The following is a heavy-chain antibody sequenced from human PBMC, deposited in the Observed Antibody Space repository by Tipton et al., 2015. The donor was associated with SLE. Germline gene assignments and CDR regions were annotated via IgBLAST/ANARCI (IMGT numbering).Heavy chain of an antibody. CDR1: GGSISSSSYS. CDR3: ARVKDYIWGSYPLGTFDI. CDR2: IYYTGNT. D-gene: IGHD3-16*02. J-gene: IGHJ3*02. V-gene: IGHV4-39*07. Sequence: TLSLTCTVSGGSISSSSYSWGWIRQPPGKGLEYIGSIYYTGNTYYNPFLKSRVTISVDTSKNQFSLKLSSVTAADTAVYYCARVKDYIWGSYPLGTFDIWGQGTMVTVSS.